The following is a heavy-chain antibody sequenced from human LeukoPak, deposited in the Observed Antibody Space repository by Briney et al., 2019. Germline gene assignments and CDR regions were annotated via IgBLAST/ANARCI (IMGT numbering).Heavy chain of an antibody. Sequence: ASVKVSCKASGYTFKNYYLHWVRQAPGQGLEWMGWINPNSGGTNYAQKFQGRVTMTRDTSISTAYMELSRLRSDDTAVYYCAREGQFSGTYYGGGWFDPWGQGTLVTVSS. CDR1: GYTFKNYY. D-gene: IGHD1-26*01. CDR2: INPNSGGT. J-gene: IGHJ5*02. CDR3: AREGQFSGTYYGGGWFDP. V-gene: IGHV1-2*02.